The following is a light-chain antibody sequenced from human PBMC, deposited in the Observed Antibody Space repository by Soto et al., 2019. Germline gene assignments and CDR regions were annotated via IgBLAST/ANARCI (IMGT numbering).Light chain of an antibody. CDR1: NIGSKS. Sequence: SYELTQPPSVSVAPGKTARITCGGNNIGSKSVHWYQQKPGQAPVVVMYYDSDRPSGIPERFSGAKSGNTATLTISRVEAGDEPDYYCQVWDKSSDHAVFGGGTQLTVL. V-gene: IGLV3-21*04. J-gene: IGLJ7*01. CDR2: YDS. CDR3: QVWDKSSDHAV.